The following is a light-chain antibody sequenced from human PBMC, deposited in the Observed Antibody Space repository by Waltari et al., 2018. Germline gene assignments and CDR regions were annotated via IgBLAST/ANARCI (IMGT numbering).Light chain of an antibody. CDR1: SSDVGGYNL. CDR3: YSYAGSANGV. CDR2: GVT. Sequence: QSALTQPASVSGSPGQSIPISCTGTSSDVGGYNLVSWYQQHPDKAPKLVIYGVTKRPSGVSDRFSGSKSGNTASLTISGLQAEDEADYYCYSYAGSANGVFGGGTTLTVL. J-gene: IGLJ3*02. V-gene: IGLV2-23*02.